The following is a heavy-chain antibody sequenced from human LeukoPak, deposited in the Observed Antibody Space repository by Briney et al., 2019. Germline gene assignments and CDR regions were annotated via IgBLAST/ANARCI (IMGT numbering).Heavy chain of an antibody. CDR1: GFTFSSYW. Sequence: GSLRLSCAASGFTFSSYWMHWVRQAPGKGLVWVSRINSDGSSTSYADSVKGRFTISRDNAKNTLYLQMNSLRAEDTAVYYCASSLVSYYYYYMDVWGKGTTVTISS. CDR3: ASSLVSYYYYYMDV. CDR2: INSDGSST. D-gene: IGHD2-8*01. V-gene: IGHV3-74*01. J-gene: IGHJ6*03.